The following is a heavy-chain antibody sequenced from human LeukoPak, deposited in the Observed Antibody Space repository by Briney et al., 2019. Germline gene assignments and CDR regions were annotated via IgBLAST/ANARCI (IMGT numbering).Heavy chain of an antibody. V-gene: IGHV1-3*01. J-gene: IGHJ6*02. CDR1: GYTFTSYA. CDR2: INAGNGNT. D-gene: IGHD3-9*01. CDR3: ARASGRLVIPTDYYGMDV. Sequence: ASVTVSCTSAGYTFTSYAMHWGRQAPGQRHGWMGWINAGNGNTKYSQKFQGRVTITRDTSASTAYMELSSLRSEDTAVYYCARASGRLVIPTDYYGMDVWGQGTTVTVSS.